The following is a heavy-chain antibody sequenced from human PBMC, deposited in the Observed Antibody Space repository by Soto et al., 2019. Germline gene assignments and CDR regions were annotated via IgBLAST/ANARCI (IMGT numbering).Heavy chain of an antibody. Sequence: SQTLSVTSSVSDGSSSGSSYYWGLNSQPPGKGLEWIGSIYYSGSTYYNPSLKSRVTISVDTSKNQFSLKLSSVTAADTTVYYCARRRGGANYYYGMDVWGQGTTVTVSS. CDR1: DGSSSGSSYY. CDR3: ARRRGGANYYYGMDV. CDR2: IYYSGST. V-gene: IGHV4-39*01. J-gene: IGHJ6*02. D-gene: IGHD3-10*01.